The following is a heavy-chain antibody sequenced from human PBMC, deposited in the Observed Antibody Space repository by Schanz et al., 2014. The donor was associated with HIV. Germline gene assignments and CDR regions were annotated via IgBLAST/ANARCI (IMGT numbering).Heavy chain of an antibody. V-gene: IGHV1-46*01. J-gene: IGHJ6*02. CDR3: ARMGYYDSHGYYYEFGMDV. CDR1: GYTFTTYY. CDR2: INPSGGST. D-gene: IGHD3-22*01. Sequence: QEQLVQSGPEVRRPGSSVKVSCKASGYTFTTYYMHWVRQAPGQGLEWMGIINPSGGSTSYAQKFQARVTMTTDTSTTTAYMELRSLRSDDTAVYYCARMGYYDSHGYYYEFGMDVWGQGTTVTVSS.